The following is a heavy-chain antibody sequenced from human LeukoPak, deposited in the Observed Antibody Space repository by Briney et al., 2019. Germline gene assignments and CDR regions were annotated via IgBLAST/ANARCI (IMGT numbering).Heavy chain of an antibody. CDR3: ARRRDGYNQLDY. V-gene: IGHV4-34*01. D-gene: IGHD5-24*01. CDR2: INPSGST. Sequence: PSETLSLTCAVYVGSFSGDYWCCGRQRPGKRVWWVGEINPSGSTNYNPSLKSRVPISVDTSKTQFSLRLNSVGAADTAVYYCARRRDGYNQLDYWGQGTLVTVSS. J-gene: IGHJ4*02. CDR1: VGSFSGDY.